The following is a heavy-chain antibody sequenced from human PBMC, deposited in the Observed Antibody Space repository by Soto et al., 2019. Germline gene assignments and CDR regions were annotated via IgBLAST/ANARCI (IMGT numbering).Heavy chain of an antibody. Sequence: PSESLYLIWTAFGTSIKGYYQSWTRQPPGKGLEWLGCIFYSGSINYNPSLKSRVTISVDTSKNQFSLKLSSVTAADTAGYYCARAYSGYWGHFDHWGQGNVVSV. CDR2: IFYSGSI. V-gene: IGHV4-59*01. D-gene: IGHD5-12*01. CDR3: ARAYSGYWGHFDH. J-gene: IGHJ4*02. CDR1: GTSIKGYY.